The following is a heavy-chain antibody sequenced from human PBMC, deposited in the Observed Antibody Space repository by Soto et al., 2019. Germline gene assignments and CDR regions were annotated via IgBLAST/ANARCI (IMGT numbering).Heavy chain of an antibody. V-gene: IGHV3-49*03. D-gene: IGHD5-12*01. Sequence: GGSLRLSCTTSGFTFGAYALSWFRQAPGKGLEWVGFSRSKAYSGTTEFAASVRGRFTISRDDSNSIAYLQMNSLQTEDTAVYYCTRGMYTAYETAPLFFDFWGQGTLVTVSS. CDR1: GFTFGAYA. CDR2: SRSKAYSGTT. J-gene: IGHJ4*02. CDR3: TRGMYTAYETAPLFFDF.